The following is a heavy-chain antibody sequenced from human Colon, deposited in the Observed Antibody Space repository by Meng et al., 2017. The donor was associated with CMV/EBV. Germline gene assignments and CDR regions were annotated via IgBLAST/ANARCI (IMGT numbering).Heavy chain of an antibody. J-gene: IGHJ4*02. CDR3: ARSDAESSGWYGGLDY. V-gene: IGHV1-46*01. D-gene: IGHD6-19*01. CDR2: INSSGGST. Sequence: ASVKVSCKASGYTFTNYYMHWVRQAPGQGYEWMGVINSSGGSTSHVQKFQGRLTMTRDTSTSTVYMELSSLRSEDTAVYYCARSDAESSGWYGGLDYWGQGTLVTVSS. CDR1: GYTFTNYY.